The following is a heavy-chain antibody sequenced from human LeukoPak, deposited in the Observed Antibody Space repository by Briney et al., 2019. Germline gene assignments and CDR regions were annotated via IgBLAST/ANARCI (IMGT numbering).Heavy chain of an antibody. Sequence: SETLSLTCTVSGSSISSSSYYWGWIRQPPGKGLEWIGSIYYSGSTYYNPSLKSRVTISVDTSKNQFSLKLSSVTAADTAVYYCASPYDSSGSGGYWGQGTLVTVSS. CDR1: GSSISSSSYY. J-gene: IGHJ4*02. V-gene: IGHV4-39*01. CDR2: IYYSGST. D-gene: IGHD3-22*01. CDR3: ASPYDSSGSGGY.